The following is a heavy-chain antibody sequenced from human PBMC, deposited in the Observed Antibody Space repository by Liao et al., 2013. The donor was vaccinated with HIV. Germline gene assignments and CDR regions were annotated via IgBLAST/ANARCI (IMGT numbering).Heavy chain of an antibody. CDR3: VRDLRYYNDRSGYYYPH. V-gene: IGHV4-34*01. J-gene: IGHJ4*02. CDR2: VYRRGNT. D-gene: IGHD3-22*01. CDR1: GGSFSGYY. Sequence: QVQLQQWGAGLLKPSETLSLTCAVYGGSFSGYYWTWIRQPPGKGLEWIGSVYRRGNTNYNPSLRSRVTISVDTSKNLFSLNVTSVTAADTAVYFCVRDLRYYNDRSGYYYPHWGQGNPGHRLL.